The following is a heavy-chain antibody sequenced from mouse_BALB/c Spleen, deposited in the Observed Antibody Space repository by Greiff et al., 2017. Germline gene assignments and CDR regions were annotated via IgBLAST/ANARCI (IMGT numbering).Heavy chain of an antibody. D-gene: IGHD2-2*01. CDR1: GFTFSSFG. V-gene: IGHV5-17*02. CDR2: ISSGSSTI. J-gene: IGHJ4*01. CDR3: ARYGYAFYAMDY. Sequence: EVMLVESGGGLVQPGGSRKLSCAASGFTFSSFGMHWVRQAPEKGLEWVAYISSGSSTIYYADTVKGRFTISRDNPKNTLFLQMTSLRSEDTATYYCARYGYAFYAMDYWGQGTSVTVSS.